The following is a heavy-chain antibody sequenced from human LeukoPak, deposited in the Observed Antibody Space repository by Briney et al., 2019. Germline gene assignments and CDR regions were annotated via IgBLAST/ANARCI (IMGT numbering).Heavy chain of an antibody. V-gene: IGHV3-21*01. CDR2: ISSSSSYI. CDR1: GFTFSSYS. D-gene: IGHD3-3*01. CDR3: ARGGVLRFLEWLSDYDPLEY. Sequence: GGSLRLSCAASGFTFSSYSMNWVRQAPGKGLEWVSSISSSSSYIYYADSVKGRFTISRDNAKNSLYPQMNSLRAEDTAVYYCARGGVLRFLEWLSDYDPLEYWGQGTLVTVSS. J-gene: IGHJ4*02.